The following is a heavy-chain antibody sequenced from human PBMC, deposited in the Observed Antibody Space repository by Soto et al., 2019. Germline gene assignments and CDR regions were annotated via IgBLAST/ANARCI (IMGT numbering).Heavy chain of an antibody. J-gene: IGHJ5*02. D-gene: IGHD2-21*01. CDR1: GGTFSSYA. CDR2: IIPIFGTA. CDR3: ARGGEPATYNWFDP. Sequence: SVKVSCKASGGTFSSYAISWVRQAPGQGLEWMGGIIPIFGTANYAQKFQGRVTITADESTSTAYMELSSLRSEDTAVYYCARGGEPATYNWFDPWGQGTLVTVSS. V-gene: IGHV1-69*13.